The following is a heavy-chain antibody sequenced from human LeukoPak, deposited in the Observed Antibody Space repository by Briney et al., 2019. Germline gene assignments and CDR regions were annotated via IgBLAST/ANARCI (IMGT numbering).Heavy chain of an antibody. V-gene: IGHV4-4*07. CDR2: IYSSGST. D-gene: IGHD1-26*01. CDR3: ARDQGRELGDDAFDI. Sequence: SETLSLTCTVSGGSISNYYWSWIRQPAGKGLEWIGRIYSSGSTDYNPSLKSRVTMSVDTSKNQFSLKLSSVTAADTAVYYCARDQGRELGDDAFDIWGQGIMVTVSS. CDR1: GGSISNYY. J-gene: IGHJ3*02.